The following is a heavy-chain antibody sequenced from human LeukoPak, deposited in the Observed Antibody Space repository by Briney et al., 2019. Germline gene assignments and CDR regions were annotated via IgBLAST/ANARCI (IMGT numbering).Heavy chain of an antibody. D-gene: IGHD6-19*01. V-gene: IGHV3-30*18. CDR3: AKDSSIDY. CDR1: GFTFSSYG. CDR2: ISYDGSNK. Sequence: PGRSLRLSCAASGFTFSSYGMHWVRQAPGKGLEWVAVISYDGSNKYYADSVKGRFTISRDNSKNTLYLQMNSLRAEDTAVYYCAKDSSIDYWGQGTLVTVSS. J-gene: IGHJ4*02.